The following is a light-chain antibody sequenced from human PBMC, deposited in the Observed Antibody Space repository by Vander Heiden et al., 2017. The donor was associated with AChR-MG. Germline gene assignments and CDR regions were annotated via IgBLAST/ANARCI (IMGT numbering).Light chain of an antibody. CDR3: QSSDTSGPL. Sequence: SSELTQPPSVSVSPGQTARITCSGDALPKEYAYWYQQKPGQAPVLVIYKDTKRPSGIPGRFSGSDSGTAVTLTISGVQAEDEADYYCQSSDTSGPLFGGGTKLTVV. CDR2: KDT. J-gene: IGLJ2*01. V-gene: IGLV3-25*03. CDR1: ALPKEY.